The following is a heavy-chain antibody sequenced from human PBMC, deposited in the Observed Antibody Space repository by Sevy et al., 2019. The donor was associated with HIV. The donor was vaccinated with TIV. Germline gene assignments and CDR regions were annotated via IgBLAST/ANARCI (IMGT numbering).Heavy chain of an antibody. CDR2: IRYDGGNK. J-gene: IGHJ4*02. CDR3: AKTGTTQLDY. V-gene: IGHV3-30*02. Sequence: GGSLRLSCAASGFTFSRFGMHWVRQAPGKGLEWVAFIRYDGGNKYYVDSVKGRLPISRDNSKNTLYRQMDALRAEDTAVYYCAKTGTTQLDYWGQGTLVTVSS. D-gene: IGHD1-7*01. CDR1: GFTFSRFG.